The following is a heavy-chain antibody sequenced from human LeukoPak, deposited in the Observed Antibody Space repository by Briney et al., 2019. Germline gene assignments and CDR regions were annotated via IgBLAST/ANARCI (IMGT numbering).Heavy chain of an antibody. V-gene: IGHV4-34*01. CDR2: INHSGGT. CDR3: ARGAWGFPWDY. CDR1: DGSFSNYY. D-gene: IGHD3-16*01. J-gene: IGHJ4*02. Sequence: SETLSLTCAVYDGSFSNYYWTWIRQPPGKGPEWIGEINHSGGTNYSPSLKSRVAISVDTSKNQFSLRLSSVTAADTAVYYCARGAWGFPWDYWGQGTLVTVSS.